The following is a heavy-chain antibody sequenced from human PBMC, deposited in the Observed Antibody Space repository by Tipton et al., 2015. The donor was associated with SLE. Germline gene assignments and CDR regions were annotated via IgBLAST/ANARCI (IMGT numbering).Heavy chain of an antibody. CDR3: ARDPDGRVFDH. Sequence: TLSLTCTVSGGSISGFYCSWIRQSPGKGLEWIGYIHNSANTKYNPSLGSRVATSVDTSKNQFSLKLNSVTAADTAVYYCARDPDGRVFDHWGQGTLVTVSS. CDR1: GGSISGFY. J-gene: IGHJ5*02. V-gene: IGHV4-4*09. D-gene: IGHD1-14*01. CDR2: IHNSANT.